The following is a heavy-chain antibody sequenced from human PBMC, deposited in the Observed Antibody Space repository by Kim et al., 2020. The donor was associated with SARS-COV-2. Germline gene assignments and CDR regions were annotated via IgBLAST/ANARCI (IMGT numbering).Heavy chain of an antibody. D-gene: IGHD3-10*01. CDR2: IYYSGST. CDR3: ARDRIPYYYGSFDP. J-gene: IGHJ5*02. CDR1: GGSISSGGYY. Sequence: SETLSLTCTVSGGSISSGGYYWSWIRQHPGKGLEWIGYIYYSGSTYYNPSHKSRVTISVDTSKNQFSLKLSSVTAADTAVYYCARDRIPYYYGSFDPWGQGTLVTVSS. V-gene: IGHV4-31*03.